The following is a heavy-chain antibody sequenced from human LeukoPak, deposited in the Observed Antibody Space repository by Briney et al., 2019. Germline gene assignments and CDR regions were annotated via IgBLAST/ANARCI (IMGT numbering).Heavy chain of an antibody. Sequence: GGSLRLSCAASGFTFSGSAMHWVRQASGKGLEWVGRIRSKANSYATAYAASVKGRFTISRDDSKNTAYLQMNSLKTEDTAVYYCTRPLWFGEPQRGHWGQGTLVTVSS. D-gene: IGHD3-10*01. CDR1: GFTFSGSA. V-gene: IGHV3-73*01. J-gene: IGHJ4*02. CDR2: IRSKANSYAT. CDR3: TRPLWFGEPQRGH.